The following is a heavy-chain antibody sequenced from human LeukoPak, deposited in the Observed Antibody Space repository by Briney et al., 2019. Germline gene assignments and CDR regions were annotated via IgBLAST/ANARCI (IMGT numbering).Heavy chain of an antibody. CDR1: GFTFSGYA. V-gene: IGHV3-30-3*01. CDR3: ARGLYCSGGSCGGMDV. D-gene: IGHD2-15*01. CDR2: ISYDGSNK. J-gene: IGHJ6*02. Sequence: PGRSLRLSCAASGFTFSGYAMNWVRQAPGKGLEWVAVISYDGSNKYYADSVKARFTISRDNSKNTLYLETGSLRAEDTALCYCARGLYCSGGSCGGMDVWGLGTTVTVSS.